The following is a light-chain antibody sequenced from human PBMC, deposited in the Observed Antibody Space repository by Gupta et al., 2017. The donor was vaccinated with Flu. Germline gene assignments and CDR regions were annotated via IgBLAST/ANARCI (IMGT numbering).Light chain of an antibody. J-gene: IGLJ2*01. CDR2: GNN. Sequence: QSVLTQLPSASGTPRQRVTISCSGSSSTSGSNYVYWYQQPPGTAPKLHIYGNNQRPSGVPDRFSCSKSGTSASLAISGLRSEEEADYDGAAWDDSLSGQEVFGGGTKLTVL. CDR1: SSTSGSNY. CDR3: AAWDDSLSGQEV. V-gene: IGLV1-47*01.